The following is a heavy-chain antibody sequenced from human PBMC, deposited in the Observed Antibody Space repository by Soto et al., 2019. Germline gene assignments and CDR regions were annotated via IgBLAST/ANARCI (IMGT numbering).Heavy chain of an antibody. V-gene: IGHV3-33*01. D-gene: IGHD3-3*01. CDR1: GFTFSSYA. CDR2: IWYDGSNE. CDR3: ARDQTISMMVGATGGMDV. J-gene: IGHJ6*02. Sequence: PVGSLRLSCAASGFTFSSYAMHWVRQAPGKGLEWVAIIWYDGSNEFFADSVKGRFTISRDISKNMLYLQMNSLRADDTAVYYCARDQTISMMVGATGGMDVWGQGNTVTVSS.